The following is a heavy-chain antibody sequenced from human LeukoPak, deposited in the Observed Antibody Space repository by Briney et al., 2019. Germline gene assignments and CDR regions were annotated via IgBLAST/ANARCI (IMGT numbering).Heavy chain of an antibody. CDR3: VRSVSGRYGLFDC. V-gene: IGHV3-74*01. D-gene: IGHD1-26*01. J-gene: IGHJ4*02. CDR1: GFTLSSYW. CDR2: ISPDGRST. Sequence: GGSLRLSCAVSGFTLSSYWMHWVRQIPGKGLVWVSRISPDGRSTSYADSVKGRFTISRDNARNTLFLQMNSLRGEDTAVYYCVRSVSGRYGLFDCWGQGTLVTVSS.